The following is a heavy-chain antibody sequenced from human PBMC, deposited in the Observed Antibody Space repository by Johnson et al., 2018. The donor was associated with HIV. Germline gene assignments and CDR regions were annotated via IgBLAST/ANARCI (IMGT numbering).Heavy chain of an antibody. D-gene: IGHD3-3*01. CDR1: GFTFSNYG. J-gene: IGHJ3*02. V-gene: IGHV3-30*02. CDR3: ARDRGITIFAVTIDAFDI. Sequence: QMQLVESGGGVVQPGGSLRLSCAASGFTFSNYGMHWVRQAPGKGLEWVAFIRYDESNKYYADSLKGRFPISRDNAKNSLYLQMNSLRAEDTAVYYCARDRGITIFAVTIDAFDIWGQGTLVTVSS. CDR2: IRYDESNK.